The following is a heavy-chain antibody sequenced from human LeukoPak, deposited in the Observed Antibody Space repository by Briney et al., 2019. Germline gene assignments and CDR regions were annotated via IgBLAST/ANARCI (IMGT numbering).Heavy chain of an antibody. Sequence: GGSLRLSCAASGFTFSSYAMNWVRQAPGKGLEWVSAVSGSGGSTYYADSVKGRFTISRDNSKNTLYLQMNSLRAEDTAIYYCAKGFLRAVSTYCGSGSLVPHYFDYWGQGTLVTVSS. CDR3: AKGFLRAVSTYCGSGSLVPHYFDY. CDR2: VSGSGGST. J-gene: IGHJ4*02. V-gene: IGHV3-23*01. CDR1: GFTFSSYA. D-gene: IGHD3-10*01.